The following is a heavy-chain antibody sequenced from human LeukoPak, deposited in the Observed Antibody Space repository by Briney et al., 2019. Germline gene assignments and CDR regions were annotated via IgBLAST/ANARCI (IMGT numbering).Heavy chain of an antibody. D-gene: IGHD5-12*01. Sequence: PGGSLRLSCAACGFTFSSYSMNWVRQAPGKGLEWGSSISSSSSYIYYADSVKGRFTISRDNAKNSLYLQMNSLRAEDTAVYYCARDLTVATTDYWGQGTLVTVSS. CDR2: ISSSSSYI. CDR3: ARDLTVATTDY. CDR1: GFTFSSYS. J-gene: IGHJ4*02. V-gene: IGHV3-21*01.